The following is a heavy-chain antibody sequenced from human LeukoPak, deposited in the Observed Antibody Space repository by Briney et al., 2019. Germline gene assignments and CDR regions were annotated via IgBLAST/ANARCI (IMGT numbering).Heavy chain of an antibody. CDR1: GFTVSSNY. CDR2: IYSGGST. Sequence: PGGSLRLSCAASGFTVSSNYMSWVRQAPGKGLEWVSVIYSGGSTYYADSVKGRFTISRDNSKNTLYLQMNSLRAEDTAVYYCARIWSVTPFDYWGQGTLVTVSS. D-gene: IGHD4-17*01. V-gene: IGHV3-53*05. CDR3: ARIWSVTPFDY. J-gene: IGHJ4*02.